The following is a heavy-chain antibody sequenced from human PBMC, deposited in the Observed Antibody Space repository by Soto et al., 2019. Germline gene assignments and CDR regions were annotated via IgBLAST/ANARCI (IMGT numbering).Heavy chain of an antibody. V-gene: IGHV4-39*01. CDR2: IYYSGST. J-gene: IGHJ6*02. Sequence: SETLSLTCTVSSGSISSSSYYWGWIRQPPGKGLEWIGSIYYSGSTYYNPSLKSRVTISVDTSKNQFSLKLSYVTAADTAVYYCASHRSYYYDSSGYLYYYYYGMDVWGQGTTVTVPS. CDR1: SGSISSSSYY. CDR3: ASHRSYYYDSSGYLYYYYYGMDV. D-gene: IGHD3-22*01.